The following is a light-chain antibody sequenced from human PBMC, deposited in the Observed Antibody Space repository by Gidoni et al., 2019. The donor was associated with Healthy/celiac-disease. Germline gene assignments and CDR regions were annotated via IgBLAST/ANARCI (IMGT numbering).Light chain of an antibody. CDR2: GAS. V-gene: IGKV3-15*01. J-gene: IGKJ1*01. CDR1: QSVSSN. CDR3: QQYGRT. Sequence: EIVMTQPPATLSVSPGERATLSCRASQSVSSNVAWYQQKPGQAPRLLIYGASTRPTGIPARFSGSGSGTEFTLTISSLQSEDFAVYYCQQYGRTFGQGTKVEIK.